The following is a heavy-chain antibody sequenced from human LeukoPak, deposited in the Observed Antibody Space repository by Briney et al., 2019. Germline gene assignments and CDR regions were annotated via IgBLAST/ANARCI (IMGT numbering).Heavy chain of an antibody. CDR3: ARDGPRYYYGMDV. Sequence: SETLSLTCTVSGGSISSYYWSWIRQPPGKGLEWIGYIYYSGSTNYNPSLKSRVTILVDTPKNQFSLKLSSVTAADTAVYYCARDGPRYYYGMDVWGRGTTVTVSS. CDR1: GGSISSYY. J-gene: IGHJ6*04. V-gene: IGHV4-59*01. CDR2: IYYSGST.